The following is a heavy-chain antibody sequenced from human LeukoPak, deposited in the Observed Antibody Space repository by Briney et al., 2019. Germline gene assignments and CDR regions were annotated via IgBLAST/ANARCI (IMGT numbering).Heavy chain of an antibody. Sequence: KPSETLSLTCTVFGGSIRSYYWSWIRQPAGKGLEWIGRIHTDGSTNYNPSLKSRVTMSADTSKNQFSLKVSSVTAADTAVYYCASLIIWGQGTLVTVSS. V-gene: IGHV4-4*07. D-gene: IGHD3-22*01. J-gene: IGHJ4*02. CDR3: ASLII. CDR1: GGSIRSYY. CDR2: IHTDGST.